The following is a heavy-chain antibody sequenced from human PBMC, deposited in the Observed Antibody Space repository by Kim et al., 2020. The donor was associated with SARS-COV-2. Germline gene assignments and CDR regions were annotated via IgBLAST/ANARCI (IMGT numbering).Heavy chain of an antibody. CDR1: GGTFSSYA. V-gene: IGHV1-69*13. Sequence: SVKVSCKASGGTFSSYAISWVRQAPGQGLEWMGGIIPIFGTANYAQKFQGRVTITADESTSTAYMELSSLRSEDTAVYYCARVVGPYYYGSGSYWGPLRYWGQGTLVTVSS. D-gene: IGHD3-10*01. J-gene: IGHJ4*02. CDR2: IIPIFGTA. CDR3: ARVVGPYYYGSGSYWGPLRY.